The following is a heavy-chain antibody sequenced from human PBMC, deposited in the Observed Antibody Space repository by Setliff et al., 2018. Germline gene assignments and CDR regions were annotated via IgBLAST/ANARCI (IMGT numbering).Heavy chain of an antibody. CDR3: ASPRLSYYDNGAFPSDAFDL. J-gene: IGHJ3*01. D-gene: IGHD3-22*01. CDR1: GGSFSTYY. CDR2: INHSGST. V-gene: IGHV4-34*01. Sequence: KSSETLSLTCAVYGGSFSTYYWNWIRQPPGKGLEWIGEINHSGSTNYNPSLKSRVTISVDTSNNQFSLKLRSVTAADTAVYYCASPRLSYYDNGAFPSDAFDLWGQGTMVTVSS.